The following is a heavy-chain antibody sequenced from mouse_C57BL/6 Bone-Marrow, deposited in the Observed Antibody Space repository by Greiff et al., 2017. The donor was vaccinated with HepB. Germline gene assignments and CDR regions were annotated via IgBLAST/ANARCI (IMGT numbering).Heavy chain of an antibody. V-gene: IGHV5-17*01. Sequence: EVQLQQSGGGLVKPGGSLKLSCAASGFTFSDYGMHWVRQAPEKGLEWVAYISSGSSTIYYADTVKGRFTISRDNAKNTLFLQMTSLRSEDTAMYYCASPIYYGNWAYAMDYWGQGTSVTVSS. D-gene: IGHD2-1*01. CDR3: ASPIYYGNWAYAMDY. CDR2: ISSGSSTI. J-gene: IGHJ4*01. CDR1: GFTFSDYG.